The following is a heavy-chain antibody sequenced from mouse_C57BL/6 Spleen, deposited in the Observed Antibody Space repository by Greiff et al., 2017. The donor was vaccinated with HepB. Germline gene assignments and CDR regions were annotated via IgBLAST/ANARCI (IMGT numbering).Heavy chain of an antibody. CDR2: IYPGDGDT. CDR3: ARFFTTVVARGYFDY. Sequence: QVQLQQSGPELVKPGASVKISCKASGYAFSSSWMNWVKQRPGKGLEWIGRIYPGDGDTNYNGKFKGKATLTADKSSSTAYMQLSSLTSEDSAVYFCARFFTTVVARGYFDYWGQGTTLTVSS. CDR1: GYAFSSSW. J-gene: IGHJ2*01. D-gene: IGHD1-1*01. V-gene: IGHV1-82*01.